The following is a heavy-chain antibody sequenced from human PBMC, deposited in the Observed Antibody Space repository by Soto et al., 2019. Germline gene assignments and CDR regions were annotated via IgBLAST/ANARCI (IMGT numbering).Heavy chain of an antibody. Sequence: QVQLQQSSPGLVKPSEALSLTCDISGDNVSSNSAGWNWIRQTPSRGLEWLGRTYYKSKWYYTYAASVKSRITVSPDTSKNQFSLQLTSVTPEDTAVYYCARGSWDDVSGHYYMDVWDKGTTVTVSS. J-gene: IGHJ6*03. D-gene: IGHD1-1*01. CDR2: TYYKSKWYY. CDR3: ARGSWDDVSGHYYMDV. CDR1: GDNVSSNSAG. V-gene: IGHV6-1*01.